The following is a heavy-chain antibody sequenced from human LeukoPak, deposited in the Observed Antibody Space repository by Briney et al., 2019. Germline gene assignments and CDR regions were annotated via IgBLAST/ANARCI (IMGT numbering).Heavy chain of an antibody. CDR2: MNPNSGNT. CDR3: ARGPGVRYFDCLLLGENWFDP. V-gene: IGHV1-8*01. J-gene: IGHJ5*02. CDR1: GYTFTSYD. Sequence: ASVKVSCKASGYTFTSYDINWVRQATGQGLEWMGWMNPNSGNTGYAQKFQGRVTMTRNTSISTAYMELSSLRSEDTAVYYCARGPGVRYFDCLLLGENWFDPWGQGTLVTVSS. D-gene: IGHD3-9*01.